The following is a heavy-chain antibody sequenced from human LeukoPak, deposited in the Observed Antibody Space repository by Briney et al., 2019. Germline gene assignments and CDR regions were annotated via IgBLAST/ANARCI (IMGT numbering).Heavy chain of an antibody. CDR2: IYPDDSDT. D-gene: IGHD3-10*01. V-gene: IGHV5-51*01. CDR1: GYSFTGYW. J-gene: IGHJ4*02. Sequence: GESLKISCKGSGYSFTGYWIGWVRQMPGKGLEWMGIIYPDDSDTRYSPSFQGQVTISADKSISTAYLQWSSLKASDTAMYYCARVTMVRGVIISGEIDYWGQGTLVTVSS. CDR3: ARVTMVRGVIISGEIDY.